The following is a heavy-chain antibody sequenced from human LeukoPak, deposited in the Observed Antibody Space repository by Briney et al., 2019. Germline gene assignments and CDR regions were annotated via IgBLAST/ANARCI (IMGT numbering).Heavy chain of an antibody. V-gene: IGHV3-23*01. CDR2: ISGSGGST. J-gene: IGHJ4*02. D-gene: IGHD6-19*01. CDR3: AKGAVDGNQKSGGY. Sequence: PGGSLRLSCAASGFTFSNYAMSWVRQAPGKGLEWVSAISGSGGSTYYADSVKGRFTISRDNSKNTLYLQMNSPRAEDTAVYYCAKGAVDGNQKSGGYWGQGILVTVSS. CDR1: GFTFSNYA.